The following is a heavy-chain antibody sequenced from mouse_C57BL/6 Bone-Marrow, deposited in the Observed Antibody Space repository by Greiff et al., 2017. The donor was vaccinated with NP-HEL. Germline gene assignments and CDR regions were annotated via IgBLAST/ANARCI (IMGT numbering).Heavy chain of an antibody. CDR3: TRDRHYYGSRYFDV. V-gene: IGHV5-9-1*02. J-gene: IGHJ1*03. Sequence: EVQVVESGEGLVKPGGSLKLSCAASGFTFSSYAMSWVRQTPEKRLEWVAYISSGGDSIYYADTVKGRFTISRDNARNTLYLQMSSLKSEDTAMYYCTRDRHYYGSRYFDVWGTGTTVTVSS. D-gene: IGHD1-1*01. CDR2: ISSGGDSI. CDR1: GFTFSSYA.